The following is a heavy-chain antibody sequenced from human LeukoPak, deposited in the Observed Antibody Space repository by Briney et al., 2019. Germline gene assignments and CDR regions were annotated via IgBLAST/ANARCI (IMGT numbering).Heavy chain of an antibody. CDR3: ARGSSSWFPYYYYMDV. J-gene: IGHJ6*03. Sequence: GASVKVSCKASGGTFSSYAISWVRQAPGQGLEWMGGIIPIFGTANYAQKFQGRVTITTDESTSTAYMELSSLRSEDTAVYYCARGSSSWFPYYYYMDVWGKGTTVTVSS. D-gene: IGHD6-13*01. CDR2: IIPIFGTA. V-gene: IGHV1-69*05. CDR1: GGTFSSYA.